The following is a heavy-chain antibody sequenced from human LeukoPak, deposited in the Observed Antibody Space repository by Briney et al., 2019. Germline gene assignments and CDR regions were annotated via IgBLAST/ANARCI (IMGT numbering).Heavy chain of an antibody. CDR3: AREGYSSSRAADAFDI. Sequence: GGSLRLSCAASGFTVSSNYMSWVRQAPGKGLEWVSVIYSGGSTYYADSVKGRFTISRDNSKNTLYLQMNSLRAGDTAVYYCAREGYSSSRAADAFDIWGQGTMVTVSS. V-gene: IGHV3-53*01. D-gene: IGHD6-6*01. J-gene: IGHJ3*02. CDR2: IYSGGST. CDR1: GFTVSSNY.